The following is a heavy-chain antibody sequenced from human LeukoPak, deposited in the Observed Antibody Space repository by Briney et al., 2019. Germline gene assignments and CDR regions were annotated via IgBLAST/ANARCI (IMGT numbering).Heavy chain of an antibody. Sequence: PGGSLRLSCAASGFSFSSSWMHWVRQAPGKGLEWVAYIQYDGSNEQYADSVKGRFSISRDSSKNILYLQMNSLRAEDTAVYYCARDKGDSSGYGYYYYYYYMDVWGKGTTVTVSS. V-gene: IGHV3-30*02. J-gene: IGHJ6*03. CDR3: ARDKGDSSGYGYYYYYYYMDV. CDR2: IQYDGSNE. CDR1: GFSFSSSW. D-gene: IGHD3-22*01.